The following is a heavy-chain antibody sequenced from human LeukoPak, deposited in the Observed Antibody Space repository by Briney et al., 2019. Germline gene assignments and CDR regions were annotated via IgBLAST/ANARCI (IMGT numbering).Heavy chain of an antibody. V-gene: IGHV3-21*01. Sequence: GGSLRLSCAASGFTFSSYAMSWVRQAPGKGLEWVSSISSSSSYIYYADSVKGRFTISRDDAKNTLYLQMNGLRAEDTAVYYCAAAVAAAPGAYWGQGTLVTVSS. J-gene: IGHJ4*02. D-gene: IGHD6-13*01. CDR1: GFTFSSYA. CDR3: AAAVAAAPGAY. CDR2: ISSSSSYI.